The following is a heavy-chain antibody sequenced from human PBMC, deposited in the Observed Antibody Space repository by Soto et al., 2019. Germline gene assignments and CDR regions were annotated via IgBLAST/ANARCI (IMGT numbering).Heavy chain of an antibody. CDR1: GYTFTRYD. CDR3: ARERSAAGTGWFDP. V-gene: IGHV1-8*01. Sequence: QVQLVQSGAEVKKPGASVKVSCKASGYTFTRYDINWVRQATGQGLEWMGWMNPNSGNTGYAQKFQGRVTMTRNTSISTAYMDLSSLRSEATAVYYCARERSAAGTGWFDPWGQGTLVTVSS. J-gene: IGHJ5*02. CDR2: MNPNSGNT. D-gene: IGHD6-13*01.